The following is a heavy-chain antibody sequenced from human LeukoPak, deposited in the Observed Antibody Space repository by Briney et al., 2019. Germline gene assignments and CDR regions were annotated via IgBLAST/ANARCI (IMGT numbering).Heavy chain of an antibody. V-gene: IGHV3-23*01. Sequence: HPGGSLRLSCAASGFTFSSYAMSWVRQAPGKGLEWVSAISGSGGSTYYADSVKGRFTISRDNAKNSLYLQMNSLRAEDTAVYYCARAGRAALPYYFDYWGQGTLVTVSS. J-gene: IGHJ4*02. CDR2: ISGSGGST. CDR1: GFTFSSYA. D-gene: IGHD6-6*01. CDR3: ARAGRAALPYYFDY.